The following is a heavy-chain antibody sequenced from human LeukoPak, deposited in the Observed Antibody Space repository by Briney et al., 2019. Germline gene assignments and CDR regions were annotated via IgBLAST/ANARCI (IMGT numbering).Heavy chain of an antibody. CDR1: GGSISSYY. J-gene: IGHJ4*02. V-gene: IGHV4-59*08. D-gene: IGHD3-16*02. CDR2: IYYSGST. CDR3: ARQYYDYVWGSYRYNYYFDY. Sequence: SETLSLTCTVSGGSISSYYWSWIRQPPGKGLEWIGDIYYSGSTNYNPSLKSRVTISVDTSKNQFSLKLSSVTAADTAVYYCARQYYDYVWGSYRYNYYFDYWGQGTLVTVSS.